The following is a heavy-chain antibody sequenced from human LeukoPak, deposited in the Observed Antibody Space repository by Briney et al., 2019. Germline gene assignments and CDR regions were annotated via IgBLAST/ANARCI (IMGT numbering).Heavy chain of an antibody. D-gene: IGHD6-13*01. Sequence: SETLSLTCAVSGYSISSGYYWGWIRQPPGKGLEWIGSIYHSGSTYYNPSLKSRVTISVDTSKNQFSLKLSSVTAADTAVYYCARGSFGIAAAGTQYFDCWGQGTLVTVSS. V-gene: IGHV4-38-2*01. CDR3: ARGSFGIAAAGTQYFDC. J-gene: IGHJ4*02. CDR1: GYSISSGYY. CDR2: IYHSGST.